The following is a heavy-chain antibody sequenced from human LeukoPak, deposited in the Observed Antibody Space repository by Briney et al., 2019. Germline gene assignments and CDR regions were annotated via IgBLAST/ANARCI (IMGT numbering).Heavy chain of an antibody. Sequence: GGSLRLSCITSGFAFNTYAMHWVRQAPGKGLEWISYISPASNTIYYADSVKGRFTISRDNSKNTLYLQMNSLRAEDTAVYYCARRDPPDYWGQGTLVTVSS. CDR3: ARRDPPDY. CDR1: GFAFNTYA. D-gene: IGHD5-24*01. V-gene: IGHV3-48*01. J-gene: IGHJ4*02. CDR2: ISPASNTI.